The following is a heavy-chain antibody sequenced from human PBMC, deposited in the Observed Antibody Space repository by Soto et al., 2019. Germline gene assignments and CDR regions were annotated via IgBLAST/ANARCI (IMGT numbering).Heavy chain of an antibody. CDR1: GYSFIDYY. V-gene: IGHV1-2*02. D-gene: IGHD5-12*01. CDR3: ARWRGAVATQDP. J-gene: IGHJ5*02. CDR2: ISPNSGAS. Sequence: QVQLVQSGAEVKKSGASVKVSCRTSGYSFIDYYVHWVRQAPGQGLEWVGWISPNSGASMYAENFQGRVTLTRDRSTSTVYMEMTGLRSDDTAVYYCARWRGAVATQDPWGQGTLFTVSS.